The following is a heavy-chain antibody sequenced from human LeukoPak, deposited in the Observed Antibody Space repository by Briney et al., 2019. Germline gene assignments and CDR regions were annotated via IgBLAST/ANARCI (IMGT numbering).Heavy chain of an antibody. Sequence: GGSLRLSCAASGFSFSRYWMSWVRQAPGKGLEWVANIKQDGSEKNYVESVKGRFTISRDNAKNSLYLQTNSLRAEDTAVYYCARDTVSSGSYRPGGYWGQGTLVTVSS. D-gene: IGHD1-26*01. CDR3: ARDTVSSGSYRPGGY. V-gene: IGHV3-7*01. CDR2: IKQDGSEK. CDR1: GFSFSRYW. J-gene: IGHJ4*02.